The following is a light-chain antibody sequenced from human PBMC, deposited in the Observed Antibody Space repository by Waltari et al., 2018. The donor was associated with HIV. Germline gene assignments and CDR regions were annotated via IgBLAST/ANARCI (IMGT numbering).Light chain of an antibody. J-gene: IGKJ1*01. CDR2: EAS. CDR3: QQYINWPRT. Sequence: EVVMTQSPGTLSVSPGERATLSCRASQSISSNLAWYQQKPGQAPRLLLYEASTGATGVPARFIGSGFGTDFTLIITSLQFEDVAVYYCQQYINWPRTFGQGTKVEF. CDR1: QSISSN. V-gene: IGKV3-15*01.